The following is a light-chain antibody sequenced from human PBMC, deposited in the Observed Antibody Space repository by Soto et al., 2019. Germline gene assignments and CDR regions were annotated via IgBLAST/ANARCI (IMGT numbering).Light chain of an antibody. Sequence: QSALTQPASVSGSPGQSITISWTGTSSDVGGYNYVSWYQQHPGKAPKLMIYDVSNRPSGVSNRFSGSKSGNTASLTISGLQTEDEPDYYCSSYTSSSTLVVFGRGTKLTVL. J-gene: IGLJ2*01. CDR2: DVS. CDR1: SSDVGGYNY. CDR3: SSYTSSSTLVV. V-gene: IGLV2-14*01.